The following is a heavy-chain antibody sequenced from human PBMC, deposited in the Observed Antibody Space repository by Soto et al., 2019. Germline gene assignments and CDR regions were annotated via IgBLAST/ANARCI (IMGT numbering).Heavy chain of an antibody. CDR2: IYYSGST. J-gene: IGHJ4*02. V-gene: IGHV4-31*03. CDR1: GGSISSSRYY. Sequence: QVQLQESGPGLVKPSQTLSLTCTVSGGSISSSRYYWSWIRQHPGQGLEWIGYIYYSGSTSYNPSLKSRVTISVDTSKNQFSLSLSSVTAADTAVYYCARQFVIVNTPYELDFWGQGILVTVSS. D-gene: IGHD1-26*01. CDR3: ARQFVIVNTPYELDF.